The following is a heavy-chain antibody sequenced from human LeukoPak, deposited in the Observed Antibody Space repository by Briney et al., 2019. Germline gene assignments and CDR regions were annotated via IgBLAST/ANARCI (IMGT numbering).Heavy chain of an antibody. Sequence: GASVKVSCKASGYTFTGYYMNWVRQAPGQGLEWMGWINPNSGGTNYAQKFQGRVTMTRDTSISTAYMELSRLRSDDTAVYYCASGDVVVPAAMHYWGQGTLVTVSS. D-gene: IGHD2-2*01. J-gene: IGHJ4*02. V-gene: IGHV1-2*02. CDR1: GYTFTGYY. CDR2: INPNSGGT. CDR3: ASGDVVVPAAMHY.